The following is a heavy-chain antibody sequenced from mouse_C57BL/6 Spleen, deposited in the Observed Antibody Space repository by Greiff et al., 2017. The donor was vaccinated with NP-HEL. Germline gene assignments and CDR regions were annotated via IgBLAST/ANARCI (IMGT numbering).Heavy chain of an antibody. CDR3: ARDGVGAMDY. CDR1: GYAFSSSW. J-gene: IGHJ4*01. CDR2: IYPGDGDT. V-gene: IGHV1-82*01. D-gene: IGHD1-1*02. Sequence: VQLQESGPELVKPGASVKISCKASGYAFSSSWMNWVKQRPGKGLEWIGRIYPGDGDTNYNGKFKGKATLTADKSSSTAYMQLSSLTSEDSAVYFCARDGVGAMDYWGQGTSVTVSS.